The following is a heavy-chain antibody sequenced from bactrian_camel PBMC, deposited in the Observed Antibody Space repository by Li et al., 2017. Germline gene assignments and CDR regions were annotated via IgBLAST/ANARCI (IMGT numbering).Heavy chain of an antibody. J-gene: IGHJ6*01. Sequence: QLVESGGGSVQAGGSLRLSCAASAHTYCMAWFRQAPGEKREEVASLDRFDWTTYADSVKGRFTISRDNSKNALYLQMSSLKSEDTALYYCVAANPRSVCGEDFAYWGQGTQVTVS. CDR2: LDRFDWT. V-gene: IGHV3S53*01. D-gene: IGHD2*01. CDR3: VAANPRSVCGEDFAY. CDR1: AHTYC.